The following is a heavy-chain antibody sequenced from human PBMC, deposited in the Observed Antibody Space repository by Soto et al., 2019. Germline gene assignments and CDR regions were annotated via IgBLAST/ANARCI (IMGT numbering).Heavy chain of an antibody. D-gene: IGHD6-13*01. J-gene: IGHJ4*02. CDR3: AKQSKWSSTCWHSGGSSCPLDY. Sequence: LRRACADSGFTFNSYPMSWVRQAPAKGLQGISGIRATGTTTYYADSVKGRLNNARDDSKNTLILQMNSLKAEDTAVYYCAKQSKWSSTCWHSGGSSCPLDYWGQGTQVTVSS. CDR2: IRATGTTT. CDR1: GFTFNSYP. V-gene: IGHV3-23*01.